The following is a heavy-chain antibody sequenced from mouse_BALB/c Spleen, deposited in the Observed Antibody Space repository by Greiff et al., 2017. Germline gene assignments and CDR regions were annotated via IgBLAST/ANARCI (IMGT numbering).Heavy chain of an antibody. D-gene: IGHD1-2*01. CDR2: IWAGGST. CDR3: ARDLEELLRLRDAMDY. V-gene: IGHV2-9*02. J-gene: IGHJ4*01. Sequence: EQGVESGPGLVAPSQSLSITCTVSGFSLTSYGVHWVRQPPGKGLEWLGVIWAGGSTNYNSALMSRLSISKDNSKSQVFLKMNSLQTDDTAMYYCARDLEELLRLRDAMDYWGQGTSVTVSS. CDR1: GFSLTSYG.